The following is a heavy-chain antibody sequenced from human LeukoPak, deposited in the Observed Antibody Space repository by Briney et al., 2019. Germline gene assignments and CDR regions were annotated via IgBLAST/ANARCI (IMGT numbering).Heavy chain of an antibody. J-gene: IGHJ4*02. V-gene: IGHV6-1*01. CDR2: TYYRSKWYN. CDR1: GDSVSSKSAA. D-gene: IGHD3-16*01. Sequence: SQTLSLTCAISGDSVSSKSAAWNWIRQSPSRGLEWLGRTYYRSKWYNDYAVSVKSRIIINPDTSKSQFSLQLNSVTPEDTAVYYCARVRWGVVRSHFDYWGQGTLVTVSS. CDR3: ARVRWGVVRSHFDY.